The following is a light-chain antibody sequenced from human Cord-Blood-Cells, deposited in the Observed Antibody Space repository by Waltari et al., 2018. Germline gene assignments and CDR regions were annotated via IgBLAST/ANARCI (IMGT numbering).Light chain of an antibody. V-gene: IGKV1-5*01. CDR3: QQYNSYST. J-gene: IGKJ1*01. CDR1: QSISSW. CDR2: DAS. Sequence: DIQMSQSTSTVSASVGDRVTITCRASQSISSWLAWYQQKPGKAPKLLIYDASSLESGVPSRFSGSGYGTEFTLTISSLQPDDFATYYCQQYNSYSTFGQGTKVEIK.